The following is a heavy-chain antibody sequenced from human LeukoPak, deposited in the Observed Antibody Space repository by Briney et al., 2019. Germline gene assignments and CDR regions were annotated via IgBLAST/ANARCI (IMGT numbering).Heavy chain of an antibody. CDR3: ATDIRYFDWSPHAFDI. Sequence: GASVKVSCKASGYTFTSYGISWVRQAPGQGLEWMGWISAYNGNTNYAQKFQGRVTMTEDTSTDTAYMELSSLRSEDTAVYYCATDIRYFDWSPHAFDIWGQGTMVTVSS. J-gene: IGHJ3*02. V-gene: IGHV1-18*01. CDR2: ISAYNGNT. CDR1: GYTFTSYG. D-gene: IGHD3-9*01.